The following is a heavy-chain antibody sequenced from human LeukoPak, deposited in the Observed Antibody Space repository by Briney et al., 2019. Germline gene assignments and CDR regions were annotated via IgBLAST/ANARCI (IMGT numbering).Heavy chain of an antibody. J-gene: IGHJ3*02. D-gene: IGHD3-3*01. CDR3: ARQTYYDFWSGCYRLYAFDI. CDR2: IYHSGST. V-gene: IGHV4-38-2*01. Sequence: PSETLSLTCAVSGYSISSGYYWGWIRQPPGKGLEWIGSIYHSGSTYYNPSLKSRVTISVDTSKNQFSLKLSSVTAADTAVYYCARQTYYDFWSGCYRLYAFDIWGQGTMVTVSS. CDR1: GYSISSGYY.